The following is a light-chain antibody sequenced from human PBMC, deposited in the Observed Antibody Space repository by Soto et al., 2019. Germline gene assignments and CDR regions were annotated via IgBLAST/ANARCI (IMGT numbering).Light chain of an antibody. V-gene: IGKV1-39*01. CDR1: QSISRY. CDR3: QQTFNSPIT. CDR2: GAS. J-gene: IGKJ5*01. Sequence: DIKMPQSPSSLSASVGDRVTITCRASQSISRYLHWYHQQPGKGPKVLIYGASSLQSGVSSRFSGSGSGTDFTLTISSVRPEDLGSFYCQQTFNSPITFGQGTRLEIK.